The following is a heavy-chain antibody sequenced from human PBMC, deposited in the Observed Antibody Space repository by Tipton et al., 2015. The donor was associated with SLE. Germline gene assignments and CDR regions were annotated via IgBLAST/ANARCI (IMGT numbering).Heavy chain of an antibody. CDR3: ARAFGYCSSTSCPIKGGYYYYMDV. D-gene: IGHD2-2*01. J-gene: IGHJ6*03. CDR1: GGSISSSSYY. V-gene: IGHV4-61*05. CDR2: INHSGST. Sequence: TLSLTCTVSGGSISSSSYYWGWIRQPPGKGLEWIGEINHSGSTNYNPSLKSRVTISVDTSKNQFSLKLSSVTAADTAVYYCARAFGYCSSTSCPIKGGYYYYMDVWGKGTTVTVSS.